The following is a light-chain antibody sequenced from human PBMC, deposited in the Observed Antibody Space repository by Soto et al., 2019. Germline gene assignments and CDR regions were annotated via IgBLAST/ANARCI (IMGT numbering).Light chain of an antibody. J-gene: IGKJ1*01. CDR1: QGINNN. V-gene: IGKV1-27*01. CDR2: AAS. Sequence: DIQMTQSPSSLSASVGDRVTITCRASQGINNNLAWYQQQPGKVPKLLIYAASTLPPGVPSRFSGSGSGTDFALTISSLQPEDVATYFCQKYNTAPRTFGQGTKVEI. CDR3: QKYNTAPRT.